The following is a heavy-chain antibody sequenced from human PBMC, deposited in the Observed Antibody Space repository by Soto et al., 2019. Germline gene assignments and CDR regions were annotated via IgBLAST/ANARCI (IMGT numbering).Heavy chain of an antibody. V-gene: IGHV4-59*08. Sequence: SETLSLTCTVSGGSISSYYWSWIRQPPGKGLEWIGYIYFSGSTNYNPSLKSRVTISVDTSKNQFSLKLSSVTAADTAVYYCARGCRWRGGNCYLNYWGKGPLVTVSS. CDR3: ARGCRWRGGNCYLNY. CDR1: GGSISSYY. CDR2: IYFSGST. D-gene: IGHD2-21*01. J-gene: IGHJ4*02.